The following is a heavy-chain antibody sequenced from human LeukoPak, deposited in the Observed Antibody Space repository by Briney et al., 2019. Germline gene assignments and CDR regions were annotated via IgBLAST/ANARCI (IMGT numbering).Heavy chain of an antibody. J-gene: IGHJ4*02. CDR3: AREGDGLWFGEHHFDY. D-gene: IGHD3-10*01. V-gene: IGHV4-4*07. CDR1: GGSISSYY. CDR2: IYTSGST. Sequence: SETLSLTCTVSGGSISSYYWSWIRQPAGKGLEWIGRIYTSGSTNYNPSLKSRVTMSVDTSKDQFSLKLSSVTAADTAVYYCAREGDGLWFGEHHFDYWGKGTLVTVSS.